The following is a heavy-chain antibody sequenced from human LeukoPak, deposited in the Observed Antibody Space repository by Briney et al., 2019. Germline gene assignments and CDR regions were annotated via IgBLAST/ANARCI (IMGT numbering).Heavy chain of an antibody. V-gene: IGHV4-59*01. CDR2: IYYSGST. J-gene: IGHJ4*02. CDR3: ARETMYYGSGSYLDY. CDR1: GGSISNFY. Sequence: PSETLSLTCTVSGGSISNFYWSWIRQPPGKGLEWIGYIYYSGSTNYNPSLKSRVTISVDTSKNQFSLKLSSVTAADTAVYYCARETMYYGSGSYLDYWGQGTLVTVSS. D-gene: IGHD3-10*01.